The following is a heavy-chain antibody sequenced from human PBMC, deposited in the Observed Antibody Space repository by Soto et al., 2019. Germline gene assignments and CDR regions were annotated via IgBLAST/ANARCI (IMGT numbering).Heavy chain of an antibody. V-gene: IGHV5-51*01. D-gene: IGHD6-13*01. CDR1: GYSFNSYW. CDR2: IYPGDSDT. J-gene: IGHJ6*02. CDR3: ARTAAAGKYYYGVDV. Sequence: GESLKISCKGSGYSFNSYWIGWVRQMPGKGLEWMGIIYPGDSDTRYSPSFQGQVTISADKSISTAYLQWSSLKASDTAIYYCARTAAAGKYYYGVDVWGQATTVTVS.